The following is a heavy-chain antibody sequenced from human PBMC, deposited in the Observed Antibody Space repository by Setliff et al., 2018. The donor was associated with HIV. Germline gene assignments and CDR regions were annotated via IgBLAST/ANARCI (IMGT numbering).Heavy chain of an antibody. D-gene: IGHD2-8*01. CDR3: ARPLLRTNAVYGILGNWFDS. Sequence: GASVKVSCKISGYTLTEVSMHWVRQAPGKGLEWMGYFDPQDGKTIYAQKFQGRVTMTEDTSTYTADMELSSLRSEDTAVYYCARPLLRTNAVYGILGNWFDSWGRGTLVTVSS. CDR1: GYTLTEVS. J-gene: IGHJ5*01. V-gene: IGHV1-24*01. CDR2: FDPQDGKT.